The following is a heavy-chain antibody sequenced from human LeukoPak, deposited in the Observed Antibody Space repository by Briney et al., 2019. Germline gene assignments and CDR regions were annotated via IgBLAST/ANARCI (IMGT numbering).Heavy chain of an antibody. CDR3: ARALYSSTCDAFDI. CDR2: IKQDGTEK. V-gene: IGHV3-7*01. Sequence: GGSLTLSCAASGFNFNIYWMNWVRQAPGKGLEWVANIKQDGTEKFFVDSVKGRFTISRDNAKNSLYLQMNSLRAEDTAVYYCARALYSSTCDAFDIWGQGTMVTVSS. D-gene: IGHD6-13*01. J-gene: IGHJ3*02. CDR1: GFNFNIYW.